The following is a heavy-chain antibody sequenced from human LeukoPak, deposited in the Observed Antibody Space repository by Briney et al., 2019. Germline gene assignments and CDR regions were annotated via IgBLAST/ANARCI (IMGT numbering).Heavy chain of an antibody. CDR2: IGTSSSTI. CDR1: GFSFSTYG. CDR3: ARDSGAAAGNFDY. V-gene: IGHV3-48*02. Sequence: GGSLRLSCAASGFSFSTYGMNWVRQAPGKGLEWVSYIGTSSSTIYYADSVKGRFTISRDNAKNSLYLQMNSLRDEDTAVYYCARDSGAAAGNFDYWGQGTLVTVSS. D-gene: IGHD6-13*01. J-gene: IGHJ4*02.